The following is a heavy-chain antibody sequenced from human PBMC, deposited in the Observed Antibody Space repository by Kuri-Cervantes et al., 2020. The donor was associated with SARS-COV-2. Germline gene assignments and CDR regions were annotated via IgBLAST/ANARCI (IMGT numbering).Heavy chain of an antibody. Sequence: GGSLRLSCAASEFTFSSFGMHWVRQAPGKGLEWVAVVWFDGSRQYYADSVKGRFTISRDNSKSTLYLQMSSLRAEDTAVYYCVKDPKGFGVSFLVAAFDIWGQGTMVTVSS. V-gene: IGHV3-30*02. D-gene: IGHD3-3*02. CDR3: VKDPKGFGVSFLVAAFDI. J-gene: IGHJ3*02. CDR2: VWFDGSRQ. CDR1: EFTFSSFG.